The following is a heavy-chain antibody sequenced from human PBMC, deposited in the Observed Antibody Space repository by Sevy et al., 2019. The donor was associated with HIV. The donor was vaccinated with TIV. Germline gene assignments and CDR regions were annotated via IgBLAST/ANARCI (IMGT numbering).Heavy chain of an antibody. CDR1: GFTFSSYA. J-gene: IGHJ4*02. CDR2: ISYDGSNK. CDR3: ARDPLSRLIAVASTGPLDY. V-gene: IGHV3-30-3*01. Sequence: GGSLRLSCAASGFTFSSYAMHWVRQAPGKGLEWVAVISYDGSNKYDADSVKGRFTISRDNSKNTLYLQMNSLRAEDTAVYYCARDPLSRLIAVASTGPLDYWGQGTLVTISS. D-gene: IGHD6-19*01.